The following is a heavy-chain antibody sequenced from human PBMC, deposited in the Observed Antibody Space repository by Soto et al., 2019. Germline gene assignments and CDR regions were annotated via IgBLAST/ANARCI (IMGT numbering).Heavy chain of an antibody. CDR2: MNPNSGNT. V-gene: IGHV1-8*01. CDR1: GYTFTSYD. J-gene: IGHJ5*02. Sequence: QVQLVQSGAEVKKPGASVKVSCKASGYTFTSYDINWVRQAPGQGLEWMGWMNPNSGNTGYGQKFKCRVNMTMNTSISIAYMELSRLRSEDTAVYYCARGPAMRYVDFDPWGQGTLVTVSS. D-gene: IGHD3-9*01. CDR3: ARGPAMRYVDFDP.